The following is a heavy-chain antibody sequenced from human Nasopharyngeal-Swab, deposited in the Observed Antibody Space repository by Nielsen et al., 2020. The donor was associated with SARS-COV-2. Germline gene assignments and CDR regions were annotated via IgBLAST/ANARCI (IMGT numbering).Heavy chain of an antibody. CDR2: IKQDGSEK. J-gene: IGHJ5*02. Sequence: GESLKISCAASGFTFSSYWMSWVRQAPGKGLEWVANIKQDGSEKYYVDSVKGRFTISRDNTKNMLYLQMNSLRAEDSSVYFCARAGTGRADPTAWGQGALVTVSS. CDR3: ARAGTGRADPTA. D-gene: IGHD1-1*01. CDR1: GFTFSSYW. V-gene: IGHV3-7*01.